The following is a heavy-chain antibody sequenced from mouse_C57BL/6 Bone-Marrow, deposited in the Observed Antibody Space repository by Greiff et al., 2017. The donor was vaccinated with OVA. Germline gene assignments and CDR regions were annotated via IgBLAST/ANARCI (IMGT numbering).Heavy chain of an antibody. J-gene: IGHJ4*01. CDR3: ARDYDYDDYAMDY. V-gene: IGHV1-69*01. CDR1: GYTFTSYW. D-gene: IGHD2-4*01. Sequence: QVHVKQPGAELVMPGASVKLSCKASGYTFTSYWMHWVKQRPGQGLEWIGEIDPSDSYTNYNQKFKGKSTLTVDKSSSTAYMQLSSLTSEDSAVYYCARDYDYDDYAMDYWGQGTSVTVSS. CDR2: IDPSDSYT.